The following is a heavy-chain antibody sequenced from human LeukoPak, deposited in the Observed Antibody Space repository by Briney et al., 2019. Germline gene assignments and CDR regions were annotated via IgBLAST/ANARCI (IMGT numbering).Heavy chain of an antibody. CDR1: GFSFSNAW. Sequence: GGSLRLSCAASGFSFSNAWMSWVRQAPGKGLEWVGRIKSRSDGGTAEYATSVKDRFTISRDDSKNTLYLEMSSLKTEDTAVYYCAAGYSLGGFDYWGQGTLVTVSS. D-gene: IGHD5-18*01. J-gene: IGHJ4*02. V-gene: IGHV3-15*01. CDR3: AAGYSLGGFDY. CDR2: IKSRSDGGTA.